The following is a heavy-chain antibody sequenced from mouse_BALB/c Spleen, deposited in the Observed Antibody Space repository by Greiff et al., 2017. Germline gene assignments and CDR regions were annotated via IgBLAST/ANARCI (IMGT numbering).Heavy chain of an antibody. J-gene: IGHJ3*01. V-gene: IGHV1S22*01. CDR1: GYTFTSYW. Sequence: LQQPGSELVRPGASVKLSCKASGYTFTSYWMHWVKQRPGQGLEWIGNIYPGSGSTNYDEKFKSKATLTVDTSSSTAYMQLSSLTSEDSAVYFCARKDYDAWFAYWGQGTLVTVSA. CDR3: ARKDYDAWFAY. CDR2: IYPGSGST. D-gene: IGHD2-4*01.